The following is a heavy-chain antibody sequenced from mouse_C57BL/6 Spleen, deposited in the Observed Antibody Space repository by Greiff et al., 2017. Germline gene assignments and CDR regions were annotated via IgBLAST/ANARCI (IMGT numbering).Heavy chain of an antibody. CDR2: IYPGSGNT. J-gene: IGHJ2*01. Sequence: QVHVKQSGAELVRPGASVKLSCKASGYTFTDYYINWVKQRPGQGLEWIARIYPGSGNTYYNEKFKGKATLTAEKSSSTAYMQLSSLTSEDSAVYFCARLWLRRGVYFDYWGQGTTLTVSS. CDR1: GYTFTDYY. D-gene: IGHD2-2*01. V-gene: IGHV1-76*01. CDR3: ARLWLRRGVYFDY.